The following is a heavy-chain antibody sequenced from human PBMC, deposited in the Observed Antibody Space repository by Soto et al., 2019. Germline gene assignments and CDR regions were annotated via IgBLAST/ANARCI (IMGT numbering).Heavy chain of an antibody. Sequence: VQLLESGGGLVQPGGSLRLSCVASGFTFSSYAMSWVRQAPGKGLQWVSALSGSGDTTYYIDSVKGRLTISRDNSKNTLYMQMNNLRGEDTAVYYCGIPAGAYSFTWFEPWGQGILGTVSS. J-gene: IGHJ5*02. CDR3: GIPAGAYSFTWFEP. V-gene: IGHV3-23*01. CDR1: GFTFSSYA. D-gene: IGHD2-2*01. CDR2: LSGSGDTT.